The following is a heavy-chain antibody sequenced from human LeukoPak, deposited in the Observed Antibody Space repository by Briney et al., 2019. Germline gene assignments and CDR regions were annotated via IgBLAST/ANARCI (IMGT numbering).Heavy chain of an antibody. CDR1: GGSVSSGSYY. Sequence: PSETLSLTCTVSGGSVSSGSYYWSWIRQPPGKGLEWIGYIYYSGSTNYNPSLKSRVTISVDTSKNQFSLKLSSVTAADTAVYYCARDQEYYFDYWGQGTLVTVSS. CDR3: ARDQEYYFDY. CDR2: IYYSGST. J-gene: IGHJ4*02. V-gene: IGHV4-61*01. D-gene: IGHD3-10*01.